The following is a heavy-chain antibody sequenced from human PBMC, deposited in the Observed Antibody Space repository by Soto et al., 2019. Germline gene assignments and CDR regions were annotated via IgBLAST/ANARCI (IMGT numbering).Heavy chain of an antibody. D-gene: IGHD2-8*01. CDR1: GYTFTSYG. J-gene: IGHJ5*02. CDR2: ISAYNGNT. Sequence: QVQLVQSGAEVKKPGASVKVSCKASGYTFTSYGISWVRQAPGQGLEWMGWISAYNGNTNYAQKLQGRVTMTTATSTSTAYMELRSLRSDDTAVYYCARPADIVLMVYAIGTNWFDPWGQGTLVTVSS. V-gene: IGHV1-18*01. CDR3: ARPADIVLMVYAIGTNWFDP.